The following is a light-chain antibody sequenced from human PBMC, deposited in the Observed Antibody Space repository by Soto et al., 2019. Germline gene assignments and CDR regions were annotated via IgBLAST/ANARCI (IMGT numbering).Light chain of an antibody. V-gene: IGKV1-5*01. CDR2: AAS. J-gene: IGKJ5*01. CDR1: QSISNW. Sequence: DIQMTHSPSTLSASVVYRVTITFRSSQSISNWLAWYQQKPGKAPNLLIYAASSLQSGVPSRFSGSGSGKEFTLTITSLQADDFATYYCKQYDIHSTFGQGTRLEIK. CDR3: KQYDIHST.